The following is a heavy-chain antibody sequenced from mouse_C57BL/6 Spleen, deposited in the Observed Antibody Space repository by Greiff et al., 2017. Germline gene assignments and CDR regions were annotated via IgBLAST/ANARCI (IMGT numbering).Heavy chain of an antibody. D-gene: IGHD1-1*01. CDR1: GFTFSDHG. Sequence: EVKVEESGGGLVKPGGSLKLSCASSGFTFSDHGMHWVRQAPEKGLEWVAYISSGSSTIYYADTVKGRFTISRDNAKNTLFLQMTSLRSEDTAMYYCARRDGSSSFDYWGQGTTLTVSS. J-gene: IGHJ2*01. CDR3: ARRDGSSSFDY. CDR2: ISSGSSTI. V-gene: IGHV5-17*01.